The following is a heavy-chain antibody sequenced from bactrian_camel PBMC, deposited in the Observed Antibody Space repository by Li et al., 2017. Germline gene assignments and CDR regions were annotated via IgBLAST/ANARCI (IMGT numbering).Heavy chain of an antibody. D-gene: IGHD5*01. Sequence: HVQLVESGGGSVQAGGSLRLSCVASGVSVSIYSTCCMGWFRQAPGKERERVARIYARGGNTYYADSVKGRFTISQDLAKKTVYLQMNSLEPEDTAMYYCAARPFGSGVCYGAIAADFQYWGQGTQVTVS. CDR1: GVSVSIYSTCC. V-gene: IGHV3S54*01. CDR2: IYARGGNT. CDR3: AARPFGSGVCYGAIAADFQY. J-gene: IGHJ4*01.